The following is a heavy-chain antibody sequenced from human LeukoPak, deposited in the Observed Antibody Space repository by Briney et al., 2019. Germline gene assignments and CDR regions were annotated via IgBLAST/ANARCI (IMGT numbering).Heavy chain of an antibody. CDR1: GYSIHSDYY. CDR3: ARGGEWVTHDY. CDR2: IYHSGST. J-gene: IGHJ4*02. V-gene: IGHV4-38-2*02. Sequence: PSETLSLTCTVSGYSIHSDYYWGWIRQPPGKGLEWIGNIYHSGSTYYSPSLKSRVTISVDTSKNQFSLKLSSVTAADTAVYYCARGGEWVTHDYWGQGTLVTVSS. D-gene: IGHD1-26*01.